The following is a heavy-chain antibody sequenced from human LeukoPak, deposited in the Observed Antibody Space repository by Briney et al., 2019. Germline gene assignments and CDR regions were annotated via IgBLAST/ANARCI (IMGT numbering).Heavy chain of an antibody. V-gene: IGHV1-69-2*01. CDR3: ATGRARVYCTCGSCDYFAY. Sequence: ASVKVSCKVSGYTFTDYYMHWVQQAPGKGLEWMGLVDPEDGETIYAEKFQGRVTITADTSTDTAYMELSSLRSEDTAVYYCATGRARVYCTCGSCDYFAYWGQLTLVTISS. J-gene: IGHJ4*02. D-gene: IGHD2-15*01. CDR2: VDPEDGET. CDR1: GYTFTDYY.